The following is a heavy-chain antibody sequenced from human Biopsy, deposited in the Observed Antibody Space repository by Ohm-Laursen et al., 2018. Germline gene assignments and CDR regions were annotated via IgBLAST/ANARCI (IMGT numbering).Heavy chain of an antibody. D-gene: IGHD4-11*01. J-gene: IGHJ2*01. CDR3: ARDGKRWDYSTYFSWHLDL. Sequence: SLRLSCSASGFTFTSYAMHWVRQAPGKGLEWVAVISYDGSGVYYADSLQGRFIISRENPKNTVDLQMNSLRAEDTAVYFCARDGKRWDYSTYFSWHLDLWGRGTLVTVS. CDR1: GFTFTSYA. V-gene: IGHV3-30*03. CDR2: ISYDGSGV.